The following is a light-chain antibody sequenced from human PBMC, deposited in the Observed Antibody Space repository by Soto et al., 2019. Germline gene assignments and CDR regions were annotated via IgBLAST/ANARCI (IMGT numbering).Light chain of an antibody. CDR1: SSNIGAGYD. CDR3: QSYDSSLSGVV. Sequence: QSVLTQLPSVSGAPGQRVTISCTGSSSNIGAGYDVHWYLQLPGTAPKLLIYGNINRPSGVPDRFSGSKSGTSASLAITGLQAEDEADYYCQSYDSSLSGVVFGGGTKLTVL. V-gene: IGLV1-40*01. J-gene: IGLJ2*01. CDR2: GNI.